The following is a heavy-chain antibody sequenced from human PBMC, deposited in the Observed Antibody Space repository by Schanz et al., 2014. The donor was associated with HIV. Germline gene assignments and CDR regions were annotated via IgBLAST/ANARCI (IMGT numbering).Heavy chain of an antibody. V-gene: IGHV3-23*04. CDR1: GFSFSSYA. J-gene: IGHJ6*02. CDR3: AKGGRDILSYYGMDV. D-gene: IGHD2-15*01. CDR2: ISGSGGHT. Sequence: VQLVESGGGVVQPGRSLRLSCAAYGFSFSSYAMSWVRQAPGKGLEWVSVISGSGGHTYYADSVKGRFTISRDNSKNTLFLQMNSLRAEDTALYYCAKGGRDILSYYGMDVWGQGTTVTVSS.